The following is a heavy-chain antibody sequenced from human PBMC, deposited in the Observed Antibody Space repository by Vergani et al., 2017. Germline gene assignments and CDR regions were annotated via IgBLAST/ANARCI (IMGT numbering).Heavy chain of an antibody. Sequence: EVQLVQSGAEVKKPGESLKISCKGSGYSFTSYWIGWVRQMPGKGLEWMGIIYPGDSDTRYSPSFQGQVTISADKSISTAYLQWSSRKASDTAMYYCARRDYYDSSGYYPGSFDYWGQGTLVTVSS. CDR2: IYPGDSDT. CDR1: GYSFTSYW. CDR3: ARRDYYDSSGYYPGSFDY. V-gene: IGHV5-51*01. J-gene: IGHJ4*02. D-gene: IGHD3-22*01.